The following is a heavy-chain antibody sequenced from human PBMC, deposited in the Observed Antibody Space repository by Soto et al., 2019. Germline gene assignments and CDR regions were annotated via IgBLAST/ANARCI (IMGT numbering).Heavy chain of an antibody. J-gene: IGHJ4*02. Sequence: ASVKVSCKACGYTFTNYGISCVRQAPGEGLEWVGWINTSNDNKLYAQKLQGRLTLTTDTSTSTAYMDLTTLRSDDTAVYFCARDPGAASFDFWAQGTLVTVSS. CDR2: INTSNDNK. CDR1: GYTFTNYG. D-gene: IGHD2-15*01. CDR3: ARDPGAASFDF. V-gene: IGHV1-18*01.